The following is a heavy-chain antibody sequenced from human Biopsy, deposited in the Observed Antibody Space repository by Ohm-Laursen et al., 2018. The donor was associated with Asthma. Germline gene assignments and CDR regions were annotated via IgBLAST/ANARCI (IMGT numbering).Heavy chain of an antibody. V-gene: IGHV3-53*01. CDR1: GFTVSRDH. J-gene: IGHJ4*02. D-gene: IGHD6-19*01. CDR3: ARGDSSGWSHYYFDY. Sequence: LRLSCTASGFTVSRDHMFWVRQAPGKGLEWVSVIYSGGTSHTADSVRGRFTISRDFSKNTLHLQMHSLRVEDTAVYYCARGDSSGWSHYYFDYWGQGTLVTVSS. CDR2: IYSGGTS.